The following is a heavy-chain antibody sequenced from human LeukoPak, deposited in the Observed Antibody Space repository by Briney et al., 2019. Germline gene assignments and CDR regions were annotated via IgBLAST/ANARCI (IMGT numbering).Heavy chain of an antibody. CDR3: ARSYDFWSGPPFDP. J-gene: IGHJ5*02. CDR2: INPNSGGT. V-gene: IGHV1-2*02. D-gene: IGHD3-3*01. CDR1: GYSFTGYY. Sequence: ASVKVSCKASGYSFTGYYLHWVRQAPGQGLEWMGWINPNSGGTKYAQKFQGRVTLTRDTSISTAYMELSRLRCDDTAVYYCARSYDFWSGPPFDPWGQGTLVTVSS.